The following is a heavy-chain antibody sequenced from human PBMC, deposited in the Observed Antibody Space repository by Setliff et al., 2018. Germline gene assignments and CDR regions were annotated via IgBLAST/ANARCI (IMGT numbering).Heavy chain of an antibody. J-gene: IGHJ1*01. D-gene: IGHD6-19*01. Sequence: SVKVSCKASGGTFSSYAISWVRQAPGQGLEWTGRIIPIFGTANYAQKFQGRVTITADKSTSTAYMELGSLRSEDTAVYYCARDPWQWLTTFTSAEYFQHWGQGTLVTVSS. CDR2: IIPIFGTA. CDR3: ARDPWQWLTTFTSAEYFQH. CDR1: GGTFSSYA. V-gene: IGHV1-69*06.